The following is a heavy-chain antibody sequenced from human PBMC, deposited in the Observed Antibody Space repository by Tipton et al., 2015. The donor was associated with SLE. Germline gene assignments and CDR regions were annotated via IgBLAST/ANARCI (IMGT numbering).Heavy chain of an antibody. CDR3: AREGADDCLDY. CDR2: IYYSGST. CDR1: GGSVSSGSYY. V-gene: IGHV4-61*01. Sequence: TLSLTCTVSGGSVSSGSYYWSWIRQPPGKGLEWIGYIYYSGSTYYNPSLKSRVNISVDTSKNQFSLKLSSVTAADTAVYYCAREGADDCLDYWGQGTLVTVSS. D-gene: IGHD2-21*02. J-gene: IGHJ4*02.